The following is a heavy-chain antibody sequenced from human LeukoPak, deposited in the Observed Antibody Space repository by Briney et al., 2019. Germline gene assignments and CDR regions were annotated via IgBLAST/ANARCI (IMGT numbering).Heavy chain of an antibody. CDR3: ARGIYGDSRRDYCGMDV. Sequence: SVKVSCKASGGTFSSYAISWVRQAPGQGLEWMGGIIPIFGTANYAQKFQGRVTITADESTSTAYMELSSLRSEDTAVYYCARGIYGDSRRDYCGMDVWGKGTTVTVSS. D-gene: IGHD4-17*01. CDR1: GGTFSSYA. V-gene: IGHV1-69*01. J-gene: IGHJ6*04. CDR2: IIPIFGTA.